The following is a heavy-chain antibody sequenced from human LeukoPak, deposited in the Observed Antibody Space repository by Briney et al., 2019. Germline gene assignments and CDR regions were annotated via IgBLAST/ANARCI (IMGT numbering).Heavy chain of an antibody. D-gene: IGHD6-13*01. CDR2: IYYSGST. CDR1: GGSISSYY. J-gene: IGHJ3*02. Sequence: SETLSLTCTVSGGSISSYYWSWIRQPPGKGLGWIGYIYYSGSTNYNPSLKSRVTISVDTSKNQFSLKLSSVTAADTAVYYCARQGIAAAVGAFDIWGQGTMVTVSS. CDR3: ARQGIAAAVGAFDI. V-gene: IGHV4-59*01.